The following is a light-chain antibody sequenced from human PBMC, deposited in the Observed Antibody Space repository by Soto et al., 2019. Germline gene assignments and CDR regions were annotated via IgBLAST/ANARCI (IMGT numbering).Light chain of an antibody. J-gene: IGKJ5*01. CDR2: GAY. V-gene: IGKV3D-15*01. CDR3: QQGYSTPSIT. CDR1: QNVLSNY. Sequence: ELVMTQSPATLSVSPGDRATLSCWASQNVLSNYLAWYQQKPGQAPRLLIYGAYTRATGIPDRFGGSGSGTDFTLTINSLQPEDFATYYCQQGYSTPSITFGQGTRLEIK.